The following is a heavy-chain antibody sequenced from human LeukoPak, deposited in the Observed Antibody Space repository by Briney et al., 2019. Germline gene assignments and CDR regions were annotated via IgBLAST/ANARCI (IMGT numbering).Heavy chain of an antibody. V-gene: IGHV1-2*02. D-gene: IGHD2-2*02. CDR1: GYTFTGYY. Sequence: ASVKVSCKASGYTFTGYYMHWVRQAPGQGLEWMGWINPNSGGTNYAQKFQGRVTMTRDTSISTAYMELSRLRSDDTAVYYCARAFSSSTSCYNYWGQGTLVTASS. J-gene: IGHJ4*02. CDR2: INPNSGGT. CDR3: ARAFSSSTSCYNY.